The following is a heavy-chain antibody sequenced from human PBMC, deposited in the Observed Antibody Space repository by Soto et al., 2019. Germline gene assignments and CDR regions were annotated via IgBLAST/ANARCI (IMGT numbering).Heavy chain of an antibody. Sequence: SETLSLTCTVSGGSISSGVYYWSWIRQPPGKGLEWIGYIYYSGSTYYNPSLKSRVTISVDTSKNQFSLKLSSVTAADTAVYYCASRYCPHSRYYYYGMDVWGQGTTVS. J-gene: IGHJ6*02. CDR2: IYYSGST. D-gene: IGHD2-15*01. CDR3: ASRYCPHSRYYYYGMDV. CDR1: GGSISSGVYY. V-gene: IGHV4-30-4*01.